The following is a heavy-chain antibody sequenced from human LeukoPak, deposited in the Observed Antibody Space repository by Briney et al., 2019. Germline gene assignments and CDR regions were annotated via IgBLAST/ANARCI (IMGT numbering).Heavy chain of an antibody. Sequence: ASVKVSCKASGYTFTAYYMHWVRQAPGQGLEWMGWINPNSGGTNYAQKFQGRVTMTRDTSTSTVYMELSSLRSEDTAVYYCARDYRGAIDYWGQGTLVTVSS. D-gene: IGHD1-14*01. V-gene: IGHV1-2*02. CDR2: INPNSGGT. CDR3: ARDYRGAIDY. J-gene: IGHJ4*02. CDR1: GYTFTAYY.